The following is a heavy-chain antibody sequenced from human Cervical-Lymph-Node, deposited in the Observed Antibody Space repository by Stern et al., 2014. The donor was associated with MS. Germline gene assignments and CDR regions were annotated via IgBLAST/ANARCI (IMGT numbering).Heavy chain of an antibody. CDR1: GYTFTSYW. V-gene: IGHV5-51*01. Sequence: EVQLGQYGPEVKRPGESLKISCQASGYTFTSYWIGGVRQMPGKGLEGIAIIFPGGSDIRYSPSFQGQVTISADKSSSTAYLQWNNLKASDTAIYYCARQRYFDYWGQGTLVTVSS. CDR2: IFPGGSDI. CDR3: ARQRYFDY. J-gene: IGHJ4*02.